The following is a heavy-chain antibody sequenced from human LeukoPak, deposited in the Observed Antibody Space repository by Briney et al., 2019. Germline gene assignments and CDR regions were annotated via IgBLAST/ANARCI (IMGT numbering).Heavy chain of an antibody. CDR2: INPNSGVT. V-gene: IGHV1-2*02. J-gene: IGHJ4*01. CDR1: GYASTGYY. Sequence: ASVKVSCKASGYASTGYYMHWVRQAPGQGLEWMGWINPNSGVTNYAQKFQGRGTMTRDTSTNTADMELSRLRSDDTAVYYCASDEDYFDCWGQGPLVTVSS. CDR3: ASDEDYFDC.